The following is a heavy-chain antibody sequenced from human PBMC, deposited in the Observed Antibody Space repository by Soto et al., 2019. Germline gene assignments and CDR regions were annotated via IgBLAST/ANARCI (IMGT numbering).Heavy chain of an antibody. CDR2: ISGSGGST. D-gene: IGHD3-9*01. CDR3: ARRPENFDWLSFDY. V-gene: IGHV3-23*01. J-gene: IGHJ4*02. CDR1: GFTFSSYA. Sequence: GGSLRLSCAASGFTFSSYAMSWVRQAPGKGLEWVSAISGSGGSTYYADSVKGRFTISRDNSKNTLYLQMNSLRAEDTAVYYCARRPENFDWLSFDYWGQGTLVTVS.